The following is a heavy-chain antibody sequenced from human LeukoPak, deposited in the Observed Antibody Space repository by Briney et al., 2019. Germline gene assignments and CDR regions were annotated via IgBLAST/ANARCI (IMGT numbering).Heavy chain of an antibody. J-gene: IGHJ3*02. CDR2: INSDGSFT. V-gene: IGHV3-74*01. CDR3: ATSGRYAEDAFDI. CDR1: GFTFRTYG. Sequence: PGGSLRLSCAASGFTFRTYGMHWVRQAPGKGLVWVSRINSDGSFTNYADSVKGRFTISRDNAKNTLYLRMNSLRGEDTAIYYCATSGRYAEDAFDIWGQGTMVTVSS. D-gene: IGHD3-16*01.